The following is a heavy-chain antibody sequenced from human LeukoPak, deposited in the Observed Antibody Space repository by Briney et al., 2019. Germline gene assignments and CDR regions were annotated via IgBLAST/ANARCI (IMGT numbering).Heavy chain of an antibody. Sequence: GGSLRLSCIASGFTFSNYRLNWVRQAPGKGLEWVSTIYVDANVKYYADPVKGRFTISRDNARNTVYLQMNSLRDDDTAVYYCARDGRRSTGWPLLEYWGQGILVSVSS. CDR3: ARDGRRSTGWPLLEY. D-gene: IGHD3-22*01. J-gene: IGHJ4*02. CDR1: GFTFSNYR. CDR2: IYVDANVK. V-gene: IGHV3-48*02.